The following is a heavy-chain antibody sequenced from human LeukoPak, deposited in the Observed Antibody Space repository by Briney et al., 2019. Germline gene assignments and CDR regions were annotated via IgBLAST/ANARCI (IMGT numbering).Heavy chain of an antibody. CDR2: ISAYNGNT. J-gene: IGHJ4*02. CDR1: GYTFTSYG. D-gene: IGHD3-10*01. Sequence: GASVKVSCKASGYTFTSYGISWVRQAPGQGLEWMGWISAYNGNTNYAQKLQGRVTMTTDTSTSTAYMELRSLRSDDTAVYYCARALGGPDPAGLVDYWGQGTLVTVSS. CDR3: ARALGGPDPAGLVDY. V-gene: IGHV1-18*01.